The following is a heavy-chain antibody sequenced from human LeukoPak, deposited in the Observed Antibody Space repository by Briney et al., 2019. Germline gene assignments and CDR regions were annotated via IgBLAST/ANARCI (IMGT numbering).Heavy chain of an antibody. Sequence: PGGSLRLSCAASGFTFSSYVMSWVRQAPGKGLEWVSEISGSGANTYYADSVKGRYSISRDNSKNTLYMQMNSLRVEDTAVYYCARWYQGGYWGQGTLVTVSS. D-gene: IGHD4-23*01. J-gene: IGHJ4*02. CDR1: GFTFSSYV. V-gene: IGHV3-23*01. CDR3: ARWYQGGY. CDR2: ISGSGANT.